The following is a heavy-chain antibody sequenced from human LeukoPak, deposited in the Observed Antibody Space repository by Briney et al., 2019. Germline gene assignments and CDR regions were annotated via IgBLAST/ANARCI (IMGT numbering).Heavy chain of an antibody. J-gene: IGHJ4*02. CDR3: ARLDIVATLALDY. CDR2: VYPGDSDT. V-gene: IGHV5-51*01. CDR1: GYSFTSYW. D-gene: IGHD5-12*01. Sequence: GESLKISCKASGYSFTSYWIAWVRQMPGKGLEWMGIVYPGDSDTRYSPSFLGQVTISADKSISTAYLQWSSLKASDTAMYYCARLDIVATLALDYWGQGALVTVSS.